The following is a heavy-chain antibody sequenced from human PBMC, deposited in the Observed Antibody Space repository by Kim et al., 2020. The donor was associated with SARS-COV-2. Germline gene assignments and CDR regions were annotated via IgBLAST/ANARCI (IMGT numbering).Heavy chain of an antibody. CDR1: GGTFSSYA. D-gene: IGHD3-22*01. J-gene: IGHJ4*02. Sequence: SVKVSCKASGGTFSSYAISWVRQAPGQGLEWMGGIIPIFGTANYAQKFQGRVTITADESTSTAYMELSSLRSEDTAVYYCASSTYYYDSSGYYYSDYWGQGTLVTVSS. CDR2: IIPIFGTA. V-gene: IGHV1-69*13. CDR3: ASSTYYYDSSGYYYSDY.